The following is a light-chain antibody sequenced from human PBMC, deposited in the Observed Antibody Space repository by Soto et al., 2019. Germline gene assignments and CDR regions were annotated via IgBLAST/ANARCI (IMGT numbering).Light chain of an antibody. CDR1: STDVGGYNY. Sequence: QSVLAQPSSVSGSPGQSITISCTGTSTDVGGYNYVSWYQHHSGKAPKLLIYEVTNRPSGISDRFSGSKSVNTASLTISGVQAEDESDYYCGSYSSTDTPFVFGTGTKVTVL. J-gene: IGLJ1*01. CDR3: GSYSSTDTPFV. V-gene: IGLV2-14*01. CDR2: EVT.